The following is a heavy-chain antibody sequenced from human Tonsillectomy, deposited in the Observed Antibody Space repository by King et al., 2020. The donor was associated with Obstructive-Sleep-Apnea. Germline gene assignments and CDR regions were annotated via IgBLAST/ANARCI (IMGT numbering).Heavy chain of an antibody. CDR3: ARHYVSEGMDV. J-gene: IGHJ6*02. V-gene: IGHV5-51*01. CDR2: IYTGDSDT. D-gene: IGHD3-16*01. CDR1: GYSFTSYW. Sequence: VQLVESGAEVKKPGESLKISCKGSGYSFTSYWIGLGRQMPGKWFEWKWIIYTGDSDTRYSPSFQGQVSISADKSISTAYLQWSSLKASDTAMYYCARHYVSEGMDVWGQGTTVTVSS.